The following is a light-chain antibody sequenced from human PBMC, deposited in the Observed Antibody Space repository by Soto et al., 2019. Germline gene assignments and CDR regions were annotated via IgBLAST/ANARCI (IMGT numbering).Light chain of an antibody. CDR3: MQALQTPWT. V-gene: IGKV2-28*01. CDR1: QSLLRTTDGKTF. J-gene: IGKJ1*01. CDR2: LAS. Sequence: DIVVTQSPLSLPVTPGEPASISCRSSQSLLRTTDGKTFLSWYLQKPGQSPQLLIYLASSRASGVPDRFSGSGAGTDFTLKISRVEPEDVGVYYCMQALQTPWTFGQGTNVEI.